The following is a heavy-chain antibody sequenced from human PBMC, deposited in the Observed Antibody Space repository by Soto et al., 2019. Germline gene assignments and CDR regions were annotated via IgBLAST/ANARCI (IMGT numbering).Heavy chain of an antibody. CDR3: ARGGYYDNSWGKLSHYGLDV. D-gene: IGHD3-16*01. V-gene: IGHV1-18*01. CDR1: GYTFSRYG. Sequence: GYTFSRYGIAWVRQAPGQGLEWMGWISPYNDYTVYAQKFQGRVSMTADTSTRTVYMNLRGLKSDDTAVYYCARGGYYDNSWGKLSHYGLDVWGQGTSVSVSS. J-gene: IGHJ6*02. CDR2: ISPYNDYT.